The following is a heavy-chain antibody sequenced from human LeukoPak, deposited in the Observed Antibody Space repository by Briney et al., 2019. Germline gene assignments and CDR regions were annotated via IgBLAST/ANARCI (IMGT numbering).Heavy chain of an antibody. J-gene: IGHJ6*03. V-gene: IGHV4-61*02. Sequence: SETLSLTCTVSGGSISSSSYSWSWIRQPAVKGLEWIGRMYTSGSTKYNPSLKSRVTMSVDTSKNQFSLKLSSVTAADTAVYYCARDLRRRVTAIGYGPREYYYYMDVWGKGTTATISS. CDR1: GGSISSSSYS. CDR3: ARDLRRRVTAIGYGPREYYYYMDV. CDR2: MYTSGST. D-gene: IGHD2-21*02.